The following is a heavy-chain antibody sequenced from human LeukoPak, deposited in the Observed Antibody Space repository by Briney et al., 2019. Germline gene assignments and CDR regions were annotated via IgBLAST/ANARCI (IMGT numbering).Heavy chain of an antibody. CDR1: GGSISSSSYY. Sequence: SETLSLTCTVSGGSISSSSYYWGWIRQPPGKGLEWIGSIYYSGSTYYNPSLQSRVTISVDTSKNQFSLKITSVTAADTAVYYCARVAIPYDISPYYDGYMDVWGKGTTVTVSS. D-gene: IGHD3-22*01. CDR3: ARVAIPYDISPYYDGYMDV. J-gene: IGHJ6*03. V-gene: IGHV4-39*07. CDR2: IYYSGST.